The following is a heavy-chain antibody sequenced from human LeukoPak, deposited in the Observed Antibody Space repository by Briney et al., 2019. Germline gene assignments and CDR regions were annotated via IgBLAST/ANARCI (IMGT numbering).Heavy chain of an antibody. CDR3: ARAPIPRPFYFGY. J-gene: IGHJ4*02. CDR1: GFVFDEHG. D-gene: IGHD2-21*01. Sequence: PGGSLRLSCTASGFVFDEHGMTWVRQVPGKGLEWVSGINWSGKSTSYGDPVRGRFTISRDNAKNSLSLQMDSLRAEDTALYYLARAPIPRPFYFGYRGPGTLVTVSS. V-gene: IGHV3-20*04. CDR2: INWSGKST.